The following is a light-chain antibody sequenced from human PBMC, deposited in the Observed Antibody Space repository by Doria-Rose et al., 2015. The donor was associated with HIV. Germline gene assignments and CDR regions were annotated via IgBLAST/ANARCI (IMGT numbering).Light chain of an antibody. J-gene: IGKJ1*01. CDR2: DGS. CDR3: HQYGTSWT. Sequence: EIVLTQSPGTLPLSPGDRATLSCRASQSFSSNYLAWYQQRPGQAPSLLIYDGSTRATGIPDRFSASGSGTDFTLTINRLEPEDFALYYCHQYGTSWTFGQGTKVEI. CDR1: QSFSSNY. V-gene: IGKV3-20*01.